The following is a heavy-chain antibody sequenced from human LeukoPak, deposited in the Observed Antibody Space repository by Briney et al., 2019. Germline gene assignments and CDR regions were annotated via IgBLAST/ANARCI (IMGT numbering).Heavy chain of an antibody. CDR3: ARAVTGYYFNY. CDR1: GFTFSSYA. CDR2: IYIVGTT. Sequence: PGGSLRLSCAASGFTFSSYAMSWVRQAPGKGLEWVSIIYIVGTTHYPDSVKGRFTISRDNSKNTLYLQMNNLRADDTAVYYCARAVTGYYFNYWGQGTLVTVSS. V-gene: IGHV3-66*01. D-gene: IGHD6-19*01. J-gene: IGHJ4*02.